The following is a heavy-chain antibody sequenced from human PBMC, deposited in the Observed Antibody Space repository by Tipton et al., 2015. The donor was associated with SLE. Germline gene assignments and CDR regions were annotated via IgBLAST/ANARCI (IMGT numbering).Heavy chain of an antibody. Sequence: LRLSCTVSGGSISSSSYYWGWIRQPPGEGLEWIGSIYHSGSTYYNPSLKSRVSISVDTSKNQFSLKLSSVTAADTAVYYCARAGRAWNLFDYWGQGTLVTVSS. CDR2: IYHSGST. J-gene: IGHJ4*02. CDR3: ARAGRAWNLFDY. D-gene: IGHD1-1*01. CDR1: GGSISSSSYY. V-gene: IGHV4-39*07.